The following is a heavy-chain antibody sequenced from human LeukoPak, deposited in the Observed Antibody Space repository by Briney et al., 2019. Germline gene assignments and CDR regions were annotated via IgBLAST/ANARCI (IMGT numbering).Heavy chain of an antibody. CDR3: ATGKGPGYCSGGSCSYAFDI. Sequence: SETLSLTCTVSGGSISSGSYYWSWIRQPAGKGLEWIGRIYTSGSTNYNPSLKSRVTISVDTSKNQFSLKLSSVTAADTAVYYCATGKGPGYCSGGSCSYAFDIWGQGTMVTVSS. J-gene: IGHJ3*02. CDR1: GGSISSGSYY. CDR2: IYTSGST. D-gene: IGHD2-15*01. V-gene: IGHV4-61*02.